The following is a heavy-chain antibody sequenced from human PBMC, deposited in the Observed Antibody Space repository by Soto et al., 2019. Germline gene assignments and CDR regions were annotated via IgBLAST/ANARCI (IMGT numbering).Heavy chain of an antibody. J-gene: IGHJ4*02. V-gene: IGHV3-48*02. Sequence: EVQLVESGGGLVQPGGSLRLSPAASGFTFSSYSMNWVRQAPGKGLEWVSYISSGSSTIYYADSVKGRFTISRDNAKNSLYLQMNSLTDEDTAVYFCARGRYYYDSDDYWGQGTLVTVSS. CDR3: ARGRYYYDSDDY. CDR2: ISSGSSTI. CDR1: GFTFSSYS. D-gene: IGHD3-22*01.